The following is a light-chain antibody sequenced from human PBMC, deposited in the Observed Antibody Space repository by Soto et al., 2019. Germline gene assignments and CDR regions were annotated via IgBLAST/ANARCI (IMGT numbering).Light chain of an antibody. CDR3: QSYDTGLSALV. CDR1: NSNLGAGYD. J-gene: IGLJ1*01. Sequence: QSVLTQPPSVSGAPGQRVTISCIGSNSNLGAGYDVHWYKQLPGAAPKLVIHGNNNRPSGVPDRFSGSKSGTSASLAITGLQADDEADYFCQSYDTGLSALVFGTGTKLTVL. CDR2: GNN. V-gene: IGLV1-40*01.